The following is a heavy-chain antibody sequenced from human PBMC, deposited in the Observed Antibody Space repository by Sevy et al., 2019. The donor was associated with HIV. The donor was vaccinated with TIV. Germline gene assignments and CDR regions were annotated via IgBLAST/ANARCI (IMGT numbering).Heavy chain of an antibody. V-gene: IGHV3-74*01. CDR1: GFTFSTYW. Sequence: GGSLRLSCAASGFTFSTYWMHWVRQVPGKGLVWISRIDGDGSGTSYADSVKGRFTISRDNAKNTLYLQMNRLRAEDTAVYYCARGFRDVWGKGTTVTVSS. CDR3: ARGFRDV. CDR2: IDGDGSGT. J-gene: IGHJ6*04.